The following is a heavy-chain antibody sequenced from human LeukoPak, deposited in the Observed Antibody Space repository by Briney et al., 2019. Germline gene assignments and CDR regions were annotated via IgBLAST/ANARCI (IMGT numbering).Heavy chain of an antibody. J-gene: IGHJ6*04. CDR1: GFTFRNYG. CDR2: ISYDGSNK. Sequence: GRSLRLSCAASGFTFRNYGMHWVRQAPGQGLEWVAVISYDGSNKYYADSVKGRFTISRDNSKNTLYLQMNSLRAEDTAVYYCANGKGSGSLIRFPYYYGMDVWGKGTTVTVSS. D-gene: IGHD3-10*01. CDR3: ANGKGSGSLIRFPYYYGMDV. V-gene: IGHV3-30*18.